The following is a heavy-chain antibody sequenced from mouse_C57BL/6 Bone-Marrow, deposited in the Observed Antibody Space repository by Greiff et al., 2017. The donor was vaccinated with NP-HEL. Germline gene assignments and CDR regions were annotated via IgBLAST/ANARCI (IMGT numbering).Heavy chain of an antibody. CDR1: GFNIKDYY. CDR3: TAILWLRRYWDFDV. V-gene: IGHV14-1*01. CDR2: IDPEDGDT. D-gene: IGHD2-2*01. Sequence: VQLKQSGAELVRPGASVKLSCTASGFNIKDYYMHWVKQRPEQGLEWIGRIDPEDGDTEYAPKFQGKATMTADTSSNTAYLQLSSLTSEDTAVYYCTAILWLRRYWDFDVWGTGTTVTVSS. J-gene: IGHJ1*03.